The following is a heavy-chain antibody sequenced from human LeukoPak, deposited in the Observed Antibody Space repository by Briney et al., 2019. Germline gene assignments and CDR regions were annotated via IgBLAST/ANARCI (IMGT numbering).Heavy chain of an antibody. J-gene: IGHJ3*02. CDR3: ARGYSSSPAFDI. D-gene: IGHD6-13*01. CDR2: IYYSGST. V-gene: IGHV4-61*08. Sequence: PSQTLSLTCTVSGGSISSGGYYWSWIRQHPGKGLEWIGYIYYSGSTNYNPSLKSRVTISADTSKNQFSLKLSSVTAADTAVYYCARGYSSSPAFDIWGQGTMVTVSS. CDR1: GGSISSGGYY.